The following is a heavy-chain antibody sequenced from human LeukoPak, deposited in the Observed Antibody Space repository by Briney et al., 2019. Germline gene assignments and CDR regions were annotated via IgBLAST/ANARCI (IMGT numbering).Heavy chain of an antibody. V-gene: IGHV4-31*03. Sequence: SETLSLTCTVSGGSISSGVYYWTWIRQHPGKGLEWIGYISKSGSTLYNPSLKSRVTTSVDTPKNQFSLKLSSVTAADTAVYYCAREGLQEHAFDIWGQGTMVTVSS. CDR2: ISKSGST. J-gene: IGHJ3*02. D-gene: IGHD4-11*01. CDR1: GGSISSGVYY. CDR3: AREGLQEHAFDI.